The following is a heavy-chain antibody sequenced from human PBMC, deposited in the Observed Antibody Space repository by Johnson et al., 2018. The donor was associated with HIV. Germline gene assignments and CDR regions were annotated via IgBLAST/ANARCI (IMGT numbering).Heavy chain of an antibody. CDR1: GFTFSDYY. V-gene: IGHV3-66*01. J-gene: IGHJ3*02. D-gene: IGHD2-15*01. CDR2: IYSGGST. CDR3: ARDLVVDATFDI. Sequence: EVQLVESGGGLVKPGGSLRLSCAASGFTFSDYYMSWVRQAPGKGLEWVSVIYSGGSTYYADSVKGRFTISRDNSKNTLYLQMNSLRAEDTAVYYCARDLVVDATFDIWGQGTMVTVSS.